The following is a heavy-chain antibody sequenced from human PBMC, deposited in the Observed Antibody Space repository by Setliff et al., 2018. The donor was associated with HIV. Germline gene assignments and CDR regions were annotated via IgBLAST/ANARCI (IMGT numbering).Heavy chain of an antibody. CDR2: INPYSGAT. J-gene: IGHJ4*02. CDR3: ARGPAPREPTATRPFDY. Sequence: ASVKVSCKASGYTFTAFYIHWVRQAPGKGLEWVGWINPYSGATNYANKFQGRVTLTRDTSITTAYMELRRIKSDDTAVYYCARGPAPREPTATRPFDYWGQGDLVTVSS. V-gene: IGHV1-2*02. CDR1: GYTFTAFY. D-gene: IGHD6-25*01.